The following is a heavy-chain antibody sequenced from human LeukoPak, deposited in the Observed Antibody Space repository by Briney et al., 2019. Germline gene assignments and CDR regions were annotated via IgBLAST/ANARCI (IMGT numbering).Heavy chain of an antibody. V-gene: IGHV6-1*01. D-gene: IGHD2-15*01. CDR2: TYYRSKWFN. J-gene: IGHJ5*02. CDR3: ARVGDGPKIHSAS. CDR1: GEIVSSHSGA. Sequence: SQTLSLTCAISGEIVSSHSGAWKWLRQSPSRGLEWLGRTYYRSKWFNDYSVSVKSRLSINANKFKNHFSLHLNSVTPEDTAVYYCARVGDGPKIHSASCGQGTLVTVSS.